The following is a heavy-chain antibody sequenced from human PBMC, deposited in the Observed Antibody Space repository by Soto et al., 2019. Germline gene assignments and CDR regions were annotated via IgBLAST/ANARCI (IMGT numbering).Heavy chain of an antibody. D-gene: IGHD3-10*01. CDR1: GESLNYYY. V-gene: IGHV4-34*01. Sequence: HVQLRQWGAGLLKPSDTLSLTCAVYGESLNYYYWSWIRQAPGKGLEWIGEFYQGGSTHYNPSVKSRAPISVDLSSQQFSLKLTSVTAADTATYYCARGMWPDRFANWGQGTLVTVSS. CDR3: ARGMWPDRFAN. CDR2: FYQGGST. J-gene: IGHJ4*02.